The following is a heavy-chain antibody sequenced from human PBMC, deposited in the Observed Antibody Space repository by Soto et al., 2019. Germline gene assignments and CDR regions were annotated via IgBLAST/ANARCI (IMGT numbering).Heavy chain of an antibody. Sequence: PSETLSLTCTVSGGSISSGGYYWSWIRQHPGKGLEWIGYIYYSGSTYYNPSLKSRVTISVDTSKNQFSLKLSSVTAADTAVYYCARDSAAAGTTPWGQGTLVTVSS. D-gene: IGHD6-13*01. J-gene: IGHJ5*02. CDR1: GGSISSGGYY. CDR2: IYYSGST. V-gene: IGHV4-31*03. CDR3: ARDSAAAGTTP.